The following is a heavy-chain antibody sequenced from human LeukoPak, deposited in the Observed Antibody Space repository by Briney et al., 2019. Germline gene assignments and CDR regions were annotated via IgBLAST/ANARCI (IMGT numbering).Heavy chain of an antibody. Sequence: GGSLRLSCAASGFTFSSYGMHWVRQAPGKGLEWVAVISYDGSNKYYADSVKGRFTISRDNSKNTLYLQMNSLRAEDTAVYYCAKGGAGWLRFLDFDYWGQGTLVTVSS. CDR3: AKGGAGWLRFLDFDY. CDR2: ISYDGSNK. CDR1: GFTFSSYG. J-gene: IGHJ4*02. V-gene: IGHV3-30*18. D-gene: IGHD5-12*01.